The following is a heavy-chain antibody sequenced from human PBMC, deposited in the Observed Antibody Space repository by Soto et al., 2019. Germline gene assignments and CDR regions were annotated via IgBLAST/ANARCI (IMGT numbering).Heavy chain of an antibody. J-gene: IGHJ3*02. D-gene: IGHD5-12*01. CDR1: GFTFSSYA. CDR2: ISYDGSNT. CDR3: ARDFLRRASDGYTMGGAFDI. V-gene: IGHV3-30-3*01. Sequence: AGGSLRLSCAASGFTFSSYAMHWVRQAPGKGLEWVAVISYDGSNTYYADSVKGRFTISRDNSKNTLYLQMNSLRAEDTAVYYCARDFLRRASDGYTMGGAFDIWGQETMVTVSS.